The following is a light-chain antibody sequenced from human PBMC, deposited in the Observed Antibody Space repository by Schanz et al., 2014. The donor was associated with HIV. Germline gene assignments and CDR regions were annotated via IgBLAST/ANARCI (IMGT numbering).Light chain of an antibody. CDR1: SNDVGGYNF. CDR3: SSYAGSNIPWV. CDR2: DVS. Sequence: QSALTQPASVSGSPGQSITISCTGTSNDVGGYNFVSWYQQHPGKAPKLMIYDVSNRPSGVPDRFSGSKSGNTASLTVSGLQAEDEADYYCSSYAGSNIPWVFGGGTKLTVL. V-gene: IGLV2-14*03. J-gene: IGLJ3*02.